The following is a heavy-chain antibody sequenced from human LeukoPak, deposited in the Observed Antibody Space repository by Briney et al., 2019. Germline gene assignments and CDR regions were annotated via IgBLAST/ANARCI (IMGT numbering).Heavy chain of an antibody. CDR3: ARVRRWNDADAFYM. CDR1: GGSISSSS. V-gene: IGHV3-21*01. Sequence: ETLSLTCTVSGGSISSSSYYWGWIRQPPGKGLEWISSISSSSSYIDYAESVKGRFTIFRDNAKNSLYLQMNSLRAEDSAVYYCARVRRWNDADAFYMWGQGTMGTVSS. CDR2: ISSSSSYI. J-gene: IGHJ3*02. D-gene: IGHD1-1*01.